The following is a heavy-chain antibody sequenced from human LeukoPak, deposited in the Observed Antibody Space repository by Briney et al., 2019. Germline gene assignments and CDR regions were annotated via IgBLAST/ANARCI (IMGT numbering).Heavy chain of an antibody. V-gene: IGHV3-43*02. Sequence: GGSLRLSCAASGFTFDDYAMHWVRQAPGKGLEWVSLISGDGGSTYYADSVKGRFTISRDNSKNSLYLQMNSLRTEDTALYYCAKTASSGQLELLTDYWGQGTLVTVSS. CDR2: ISGDGGST. J-gene: IGHJ4*02. D-gene: IGHD3-22*01. CDR3: AKTASSGQLELLTDY. CDR1: GFTFDDYA.